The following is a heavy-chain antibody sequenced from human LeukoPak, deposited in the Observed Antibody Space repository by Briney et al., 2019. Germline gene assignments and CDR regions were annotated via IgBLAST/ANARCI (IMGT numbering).Heavy chain of an antibody. Sequence: GGSLRLSCVVSGFTFSNYGFHWVRQTPGKGLEWVAAIWYDGSKRYHADSVKGRFTISRDDSKNTLYLQMSGLRVKDTAIYYCAKIGSVVVPAAVGGHYWGQGTLVTVSS. CDR1: GFTFSNYG. V-gene: IGHV3-33*06. J-gene: IGHJ4*02. CDR2: IWYDGSKR. CDR3: AKIGSVVVPAAVGGHY. D-gene: IGHD2-15*01.